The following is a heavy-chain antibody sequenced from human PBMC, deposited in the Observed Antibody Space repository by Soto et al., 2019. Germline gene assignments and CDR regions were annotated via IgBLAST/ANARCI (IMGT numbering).Heavy chain of an antibody. V-gene: IGHV3-15*07. CDR1: GFTFRNAW. CDR2: IKSKTDGGTT. CDR3: TTDCSSVWMFDY. Sequence: EVQLVESGGGLVKPGGSRSLSCAASGFTFRNAWMNWVRQAPGKGLEWVGRIKSKTDGGTTDYAAPVKGRFTISRDDSKNTLYLQMNSLKTEDPAVYYCTTDCSSVWMFDYWGQGTLVTVSS. J-gene: IGHJ4*02. D-gene: IGHD6-19*01.